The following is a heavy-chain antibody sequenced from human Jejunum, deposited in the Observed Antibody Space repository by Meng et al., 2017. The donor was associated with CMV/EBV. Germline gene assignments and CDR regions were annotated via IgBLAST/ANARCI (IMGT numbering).Heavy chain of an antibody. CDR1: GDSVSSNTVA. V-gene: IGHV6-1*01. Sequence: QPHESGPGLVKPSPTLSLTCAISGDSVSSNTVAWNWIRLSPSRGLEWLGRTYYRSKWYSEYTVSVRSRISITPDTSKNQFSLQLTSVTPDDTAVYYCARGEDSSLDYWGQGTLVTVSS. CDR3: ARGEDSSLDY. D-gene: IGHD6-13*01. CDR2: TYYRSKWYS. J-gene: IGHJ4*02.